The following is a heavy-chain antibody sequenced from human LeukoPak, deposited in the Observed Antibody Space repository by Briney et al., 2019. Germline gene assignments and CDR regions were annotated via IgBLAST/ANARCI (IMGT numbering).Heavy chain of an antibody. J-gene: IGHJ3*02. Sequence: VASVKVSCKASGGTFSSYAISWVRQAPGQGLEWMGGIIHIFGTANYAQKFQGRVTITTDESTSTAYMELSSLRSEDTAVYYCARASYPRDAFDIWGQGTMVTVSS. CDR2: IIHIFGTA. CDR3: ARASYPRDAFDI. V-gene: IGHV1-69*05. CDR1: GGTFSSYA.